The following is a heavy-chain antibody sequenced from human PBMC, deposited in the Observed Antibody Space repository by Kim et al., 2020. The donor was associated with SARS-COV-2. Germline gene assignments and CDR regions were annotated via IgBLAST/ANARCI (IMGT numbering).Heavy chain of an antibody. V-gene: IGHV3-48*03. CDR1: GFTFSSYE. Sequence: GGSLRLSCAASGFTFSSYEMNWVRQAPGKGLEWVSYISSSGSTIYYADSVKGRFTISRDNSKNSLYLQMNSLRAEDTAVYYCAREGGYSNYGWFDPWGQGTVVTVSS. CDR2: ISSSGSTI. CDR3: AREGGYSNYGWFDP. J-gene: IGHJ5*02. D-gene: IGHD4-4*01.